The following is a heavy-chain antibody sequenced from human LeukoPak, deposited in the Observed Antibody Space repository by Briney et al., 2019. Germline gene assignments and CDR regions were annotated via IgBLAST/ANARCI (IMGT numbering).Heavy chain of an antibody. CDR2: ISYDGSHE. D-gene: IGHD3-22*01. V-gene: IGHV3-30*03. CDR1: GFTFSSYG. J-gene: IGHJ5*02. Sequence: GGSLRLSCAVSGFTFSSYGMHWVRQAPGKGLEWVAVISYDGSHENYADSVKGRFTISRDNSKNTLYLQMNSLRAEDTALYHCVRVLSGSWDWFDPWGQGTLVTVSS. CDR3: VRVLSGSWDWFDP.